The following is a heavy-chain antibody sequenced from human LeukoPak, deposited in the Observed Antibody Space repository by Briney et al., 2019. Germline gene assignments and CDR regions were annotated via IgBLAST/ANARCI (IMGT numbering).Heavy chain of an antibody. CDR1: GYTLTELS. D-gene: IGHD3-10*01. CDR3: ETDVWGRRPFGELY. Sequence: ASVTVSCKVSGYTLTELSMHWVRQPAGKGGEGMGGFDPEDGETKNPQKFQGRVTMTEDTSTVTAYMDLSSVRSDDTAVYYCETDVWGRRPFGELYWGQGTLVTVSS. V-gene: IGHV1-24*01. J-gene: IGHJ4*02. CDR2: FDPEDGET.